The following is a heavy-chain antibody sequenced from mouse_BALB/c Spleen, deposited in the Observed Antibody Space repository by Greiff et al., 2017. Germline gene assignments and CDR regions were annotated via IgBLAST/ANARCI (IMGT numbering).Heavy chain of an antibody. V-gene: IGHV1-82*01. CDR1: GYAFSSSW. Sequence: QVQLQQSGPELVKPGASVKISCKASGYAFSSSWMNWVKQRPGQGLEWIGRIYPGDGDTNYNGKFKGKATLTADKSSSTAYMQLSSLTSVDSAVYFCARSDGNYPYYFDYWGQGTTLTVSS. D-gene: IGHD2-1*01. CDR2: IYPGDGDT. J-gene: IGHJ2*01. CDR3: ARSDGNYPYYFDY.